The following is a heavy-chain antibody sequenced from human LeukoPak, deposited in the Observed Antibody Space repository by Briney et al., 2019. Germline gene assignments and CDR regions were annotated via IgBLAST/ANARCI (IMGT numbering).Heavy chain of an antibody. V-gene: IGHV3-30*14. Sequence: GGSLRLSCAASGFTFSSYAIHWVRQAPGKGLEWVAVISDDGRNKYYADSVKGRFTISRDNSKSTMYLQMNSLRAEDTAVYYCGVNSDYWGQGTLVTVSS. CDR2: ISDDGRNK. D-gene: IGHD4-23*01. CDR3: GVNSDY. J-gene: IGHJ4*02. CDR1: GFTFSSYA.